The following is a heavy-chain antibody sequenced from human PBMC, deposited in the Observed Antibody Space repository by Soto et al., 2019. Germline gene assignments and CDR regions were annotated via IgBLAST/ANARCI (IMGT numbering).Heavy chain of an antibody. J-gene: IGHJ4*02. CDR2: VDYSGST. Sequence: PSETLSLTCTVSGGSISGSGCYWGWIRQPPGKGLEYIGSVDYSGSTYYNPSLKSRVTLSVDTSKNQFSLKLSSVTAADTAVYYCARVRVVRGLLGPFDYWGQGTLVTVSS. CDR1: GGSISGSGCY. V-gene: IGHV4-39*07. D-gene: IGHD2-15*01. CDR3: ARVRVVRGLLGPFDY.